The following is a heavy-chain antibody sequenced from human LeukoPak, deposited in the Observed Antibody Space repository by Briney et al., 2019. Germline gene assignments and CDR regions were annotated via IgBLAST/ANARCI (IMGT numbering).Heavy chain of an antibody. D-gene: IGHD6-13*01. Sequence: SETLSLTCAVYGGSFSGYYWSWIRQPPGKGLEWIGEINHSGSTNYNPSLKSRVTISVDTSKNQFSLKLSSVTAADTAVYYCARAFRAAGIDYWGQGTLVTVSS. CDR1: GGSFSGYY. CDR2: INHSGST. CDR3: ARAFRAAGIDY. V-gene: IGHV4-34*01. J-gene: IGHJ4*02.